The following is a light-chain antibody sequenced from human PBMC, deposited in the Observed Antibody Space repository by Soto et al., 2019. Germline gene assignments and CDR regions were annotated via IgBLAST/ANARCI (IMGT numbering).Light chain of an antibody. J-gene: IGKJ5*01. CDR1: QSVSSN. CDR3: QQYNIWPLT. CDR2: GAS. V-gene: IGKV3-15*01. Sequence: EIVMTQSPATLSVSPGERATLSCRASQSVSSNLAWYQQKPGQAPRLLIYGASTRATGIPARFSGSGSGTEFTLTISSLQSEDFAVYYCQQYNIWPLTFGQGTRLEI.